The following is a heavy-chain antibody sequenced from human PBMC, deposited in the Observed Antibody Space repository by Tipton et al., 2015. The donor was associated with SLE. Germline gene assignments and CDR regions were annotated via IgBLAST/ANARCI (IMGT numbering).Heavy chain of an antibody. CDR1: GGSFSGFY. CDR2: INHSGST. V-gene: IGHV4-34*01. D-gene: IGHD3-10*01. Sequence: TLSLTCAVYGGSFSGFYWSWIRQSPGKGLEWIGEINHSGSTNYNPSLKSRVTISVDTSKNHFSLTLSSVTAADMAIYYCARRGIYGSESYYPPFDYWGQGTLVTVSS. CDR3: ARRGIYGSESYYPPFDY. J-gene: IGHJ4*02.